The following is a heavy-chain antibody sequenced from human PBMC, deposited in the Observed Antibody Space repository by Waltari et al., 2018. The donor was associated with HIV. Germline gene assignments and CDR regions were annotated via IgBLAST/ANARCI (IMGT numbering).Heavy chain of an antibody. CDR2: IYSGGST. J-gene: IGHJ6*02. Sequence: EVQLVESGGGLIQPGGSLSLSCAASGFTVSSNYMSWVRQAPGKGLEGVSVIYSGGSTYYADSVKGRFTISRDNSKNTLYLQMNSLRAEDTAVYYCARGNDRYSSGPGARAYYYGMDVWGQGTTVTVSS. V-gene: IGHV3-53*01. D-gene: IGHD6-19*01. CDR3: ARGNDRYSSGPGARAYYYGMDV. CDR1: GFTVSSNY.